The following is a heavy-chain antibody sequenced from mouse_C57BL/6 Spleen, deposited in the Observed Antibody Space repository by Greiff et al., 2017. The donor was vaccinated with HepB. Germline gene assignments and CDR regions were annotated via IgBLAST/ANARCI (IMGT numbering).Heavy chain of an antibody. D-gene: IGHD1-1*01. V-gene: IGHV1-39*01. Sequence: VQLKESGPELVKPGASVKISCKASGYSFTDYNMNWVKQSNGKSLEWIGVINPNYGTTSYNQKFKGKATLTVDQSSSTAYMQINSLTSEDSAVYYCAREGYYGSSYDYWGQGTTLTVSS. J-gene: IGHJ2*01. CDR2: INPNYGTT. CDR3: AREGYYGSSYDY. CDR1: GYSFTDYN.